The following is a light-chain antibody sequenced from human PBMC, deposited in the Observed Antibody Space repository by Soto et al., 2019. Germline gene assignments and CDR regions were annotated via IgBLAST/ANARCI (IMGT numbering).Light chain of an antibody. V-gene: IGKV3-11*01. CDR3: QQNGRSPT. CDR1: QSVGSD. J-gene: IGKJ3*01. CDR2: DVS. Sequence: EVVLTQSPGTLSLSPGQGASLSCRASQSVGSDLAWFQQKSGQAPRLLIYDVSNRAPGIPARFSGSGSGTDFTLFISRLEPEDCGVYYCQQNGRSPTFGPGTKVDIK.